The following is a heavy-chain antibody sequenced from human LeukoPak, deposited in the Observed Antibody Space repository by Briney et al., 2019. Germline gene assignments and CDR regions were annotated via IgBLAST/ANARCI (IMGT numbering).Heavy chain of an antibody. Sequence: PSQTLSLTCAVSGGSISSGGYSWSWIRQPPGKGLVWIGYIYHSGSTYYNPSLKSRVTISVDRSKNQFSLKLSSVTAADTAVYYCARAIVVGGAFDYWGQGTLVTVSS. CDR2: IYHSGST. J-gene: IGHJ4*02. D-gene: IGHD2-21*01. CDR3: ARAIVVGGAFDY. V-gene: IGHV4-30-2*01. CDR1: GGSISSGGYS.